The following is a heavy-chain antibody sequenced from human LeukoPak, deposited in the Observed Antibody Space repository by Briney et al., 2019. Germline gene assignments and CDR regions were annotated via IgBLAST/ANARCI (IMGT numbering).Heavy chain of an antibody. CDR3: ARDDVRGLRYFDY. D-gene: IGHD5-12*01. J-gene: IGHJ4*02. CDR2: IYHSGST. CDR1: GGSISSGGYS. V-gene: IGHV4-30-2*01. Sequence: PSQTLSLTCAVSGGSISSGGYSWSWIRQPPGKGLEWIGYIYHSGSTYYNPSLKSRVTISVDRSKNQFSLKLSSVTAADTAVYYCARDDVRGLRYFDYWGQGTLVTASS.